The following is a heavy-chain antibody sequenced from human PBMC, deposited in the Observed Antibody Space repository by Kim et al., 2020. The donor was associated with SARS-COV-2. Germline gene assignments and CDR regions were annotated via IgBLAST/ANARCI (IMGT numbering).Heavy chain of an antibody. Sequence: GGSLRLSCTASGFTFGDYAMSWVRQAPGKGLEWVGFIRSKAYGGTTEYAASVKGRFTISRDDSKSIAYLQMNSLKTEDTAVYYCTRDGEISSSWYWGQGTLVTVSS. CDR3: TRDGEISSSWY. V-gene: IGHV3-49*04. CDR1: GFTFGDYA. J-gene: IGHJ4*02. D-gene: IGHD6-13*01. CDR2: IRSKAYGGTT.